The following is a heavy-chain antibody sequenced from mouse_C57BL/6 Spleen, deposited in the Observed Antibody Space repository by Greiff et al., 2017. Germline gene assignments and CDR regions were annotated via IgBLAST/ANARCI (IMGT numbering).Heavy chain of an antibody. J-gene: IGHJ2*01. D-gene: IGHD2-4*01. Sequence: VQLQQPGAELARPGASVKMSCKASGYTFTSYSMHWVKQRPGQGLEWIGYINPTSGYTKYNQKFKDKATLTADKSSSTAYMQLSSLTSEDSAVYYSARSDYDYDYWGQGTTLTVSS. CDR2: INPTSGYT. V-gene: IGHV1-4*01. CDR3: ARSDYDYDY. CDR1: GYTFTSYS.